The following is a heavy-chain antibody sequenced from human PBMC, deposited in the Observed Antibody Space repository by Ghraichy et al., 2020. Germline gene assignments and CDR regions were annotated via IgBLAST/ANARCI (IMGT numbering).Heavy chain of an antibody. D-gene: IGHD6-13*01. J-gene: IGHJ4*02. Sequence: GGSLRLSCAASGFTFSSHAMTWVRQAPGKGLEWVSSISASGGTTYYADSVRGRFTISRDNSENSLYLQMSSLRAEDTALYYCAKDSGEGSSSLYGDDFDSWGQGSLVTVSS. V-gene: IGHV3-23*01. CDR1: GFTFSSHA. CDR3: AKDSGEGSSSLYGDDFDS. CDR2: ISASGGTT.